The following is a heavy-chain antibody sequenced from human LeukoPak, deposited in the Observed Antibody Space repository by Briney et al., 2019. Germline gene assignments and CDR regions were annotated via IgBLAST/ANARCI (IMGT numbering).Heavy chain of an antibody. J-gene: IGHJ5*02. Sequence: ASVKVSCKASGYTFTSYAMHWVRQAPGQRLEWMGWINAGNGNTKYSQKFQGRVTITRDTSASTAYMELSSLRSEDTAVYYCARSGPYSSGWYTWFDPWGQGTLVTVSS. CDR1: GYTFTSYA. D-gene: IGHD6-19*01. V-gene: IGHV1-3*01. CDR2: INAGNGNT. CDR3: ARSGPYSSGWYTWFDP.